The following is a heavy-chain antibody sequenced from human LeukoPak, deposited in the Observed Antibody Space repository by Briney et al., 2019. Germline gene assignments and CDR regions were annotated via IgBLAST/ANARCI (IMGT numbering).Heavy chain of an antibody. J-gene: IGHJ3*02. CDR1: GFIFSDYY. CDR2: IGSSGSTT. Sequence: PGGSLRLSCVASGFIFSDYYMSWIRQAPGKGLEWISFIGSSGSTTHYADSVKGRFTISRDNAENSLYLQMNSLRAEDTAVYFCARKGEVTAPTKNAFDMWGQGTMVTVSS. CDR3: ARKGEVTAPTKNAFDM. D-gene: IGHD2-21*02. V-gene: IGHV3-11*04.